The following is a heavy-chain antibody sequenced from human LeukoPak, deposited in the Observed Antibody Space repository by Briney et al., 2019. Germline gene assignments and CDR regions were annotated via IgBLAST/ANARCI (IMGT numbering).Heavy chain of an antibody. V-gene: IGHV4-59*01. CDR2: MFYSGST. CDR3: ARDAVSFDR. J-gene: IGHJ4*02. CDR1: GGSITSYY. Sequence: SETLSLTCTVSGGSITSYYWSWIRQSPGKGLEWIGYMFYSGSTNYNPSLKSRVTISVDTSKNQFSLKLSSVTAADTAVYYCARDAVSFDRWGQGTLVTVSS.